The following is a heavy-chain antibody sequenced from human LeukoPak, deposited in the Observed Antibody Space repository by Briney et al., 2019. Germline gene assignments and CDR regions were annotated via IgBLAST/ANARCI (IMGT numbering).Heavy chain of an antibody. CDR3: ARDRSEVNYDILTGSNWFDP. CDR1: GGSISSSSYY. Sequence: PSETLSLTCTVSGGSISSSSYYWGWIRQPPGKGLEWIGSIYYSGSTYYNPSLKSRVTISVDTSKNQFSLKLSSVTAADTAVYYCARDRSEVNYDILTGSNWFDPWGQGTLVTVSS. J-gene: IGHJ5*02. V-gene: IGHV4-39*07. CDR2: IYYSGST. D-gene: IGHD3-9*01.